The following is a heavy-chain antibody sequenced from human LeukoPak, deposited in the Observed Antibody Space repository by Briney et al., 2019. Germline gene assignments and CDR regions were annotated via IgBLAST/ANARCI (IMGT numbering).Heavy chain of an antibody. CDR3: ARGSGYSAYGFDY. V-gene: IGHV3-53*01. Sequence: PGGSLRLSCAASGFTVSSNYMSWVRQAPGKGLEWVSVIYGGGSTKYADSVKGRFTTSRDNSKNTLYLQMNSLRAEDTAVYYCARGSGYSAYGFDYWGQGTLVTVSS. CDR1: GFTVSSNY. CDR2: IYGGGST. D-gene: IGHD5-12*01. J-gene: IGHJ4*02.